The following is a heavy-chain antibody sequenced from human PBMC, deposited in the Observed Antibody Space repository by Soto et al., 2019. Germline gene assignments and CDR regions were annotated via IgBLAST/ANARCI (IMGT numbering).Heavy chain of an antibody. J-gene: IGHJ4*02. V-gene: IGHV3-30*03. CDR1: GFPFTSYG. Sequence: QVQLVESGGGVVQPGRSLRLSCAGSGFPFTSYGMHWVLEGPDKGLEWVAVISYDGSDKYYADSVKGRFTISRDNSKNMLYLQMNSLRPEDTALYYCVGGQYYFDYRGQGTLVIVSS. CDR3: VGGQYYFDY. D-gene: IGHD3-10*01. CDR2: ISYDGSDK.